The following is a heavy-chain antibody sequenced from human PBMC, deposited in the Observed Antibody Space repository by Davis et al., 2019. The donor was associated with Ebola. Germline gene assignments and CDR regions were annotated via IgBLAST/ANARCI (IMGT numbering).Heavy chain of an antibody. J-gene: IGHJ6*02. D-gene: IGHD6-13*01. CDR1: GLTFYREG. Sequence: GESLKISCVASGLTFYREGMHWVRQAPGKGLEWVASISYDGNKEYYADSGRGRFTISRDSSKNTVYLQMNSLRLEDTAVYHCAKDRASNWYGDYGMDVWGQGTTVTVSS. CDR3: AKDRASNWYGDYGMDV. V-gene: IGHV3-30*18. CDR2: ISYDGNKE.